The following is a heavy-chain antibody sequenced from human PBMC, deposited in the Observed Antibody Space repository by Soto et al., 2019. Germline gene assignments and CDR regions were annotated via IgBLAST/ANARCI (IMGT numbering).Heavy chain of an antibody. CDR1: GGSIDSGGYY. J-gene: IGHJ5*01. V-gene: IGHV4-31*03. CDR3: AKYNGRWYMFDS. D-gene: IGHD6-13*01. Sequence: QVQLQESGPGLVKPSQTLSLTCTVSGGSIDSGGYYWSWIRQHPGKGLEWIGYIYYSGANYYNPSLKSRVTMSVDTSKNQFSLKLTSVSAADTAVYYCAKYNGRWYMFDSWGQGTLVTVSS. CDR2: IYYSGAN.